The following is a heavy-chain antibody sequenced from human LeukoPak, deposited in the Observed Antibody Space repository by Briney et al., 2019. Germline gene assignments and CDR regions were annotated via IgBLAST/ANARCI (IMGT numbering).Heavy chain of an antibody. CDR1: GFTFNSYA. Sequence: GGSLRLSCAASGFTFNSYAMSWVRQAPGKGLEWVANIKQDGSEKYYVDSVKGRFTISRDNAKNSLYLQMNSLRAEDTAVYYCARRYCSSTSCYGNYYYGMDVWGQGTTVTVSS. V-gene: IGHV3-7*01. D-gene: IGHD2-2*01. CDR2: IKQDGSEK. CDR3: ARRYCSSTSCYGNYYYGMDV. J-gene: IGHJ6*02.